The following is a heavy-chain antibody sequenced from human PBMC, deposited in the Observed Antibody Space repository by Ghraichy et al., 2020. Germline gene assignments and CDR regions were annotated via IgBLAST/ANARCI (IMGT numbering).Heavy chain of an antibody. CDR1: GFTFSSYE. V-gene: IGHV3-48*03. D-gene: IGHD3-16*01. J-gene: IGHJ6*03. Sequence: GGSLRLSCAASGFTFSSYEMNWVRQAPGKGLEWVSYISSSGSTIYYADSVKGRFTISRDNAKNSLYLQMNSLRAEDTAVYYCASLASGENYYYYYMDVWGKGTTVTVSS. CDR2: ISSSGSTI. CDR3: ASLASGENYYYYYMDV.